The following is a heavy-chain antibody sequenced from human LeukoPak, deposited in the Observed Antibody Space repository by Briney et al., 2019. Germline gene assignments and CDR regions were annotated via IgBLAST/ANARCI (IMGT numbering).Heavy chain of an antibody. CDR3: ARVGDWSNYFGMDA. CDR1: GFPFSGSS. V-gene: IGHV3-23*01. J-gene: IGHJ6*02. Sequence: GFLRLFCGASGFPFSGSSKTWVPPAPGEGLGGGSVIFGNGVKTYYADSLKGRFTISRDNSKSTLYLQMNGLRADDTAVYYCARVGDWSNYFGMDAWGQGTTVSVSS. CDR2: IFGNGVKT. D-gene: IGHD3-16*01.